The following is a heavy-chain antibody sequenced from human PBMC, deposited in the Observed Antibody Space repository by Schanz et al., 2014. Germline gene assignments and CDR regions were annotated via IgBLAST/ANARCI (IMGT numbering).Heavy chain of an antibody. D-gene: IGHD1-7*01. J-gene: IGHJ4*02. CDR1: GFTFTNLG. V-gene: IGHV3-30*02. CDR3: ARSGTTNFDY. Sequence: QVQLVESGGGVVQPGGSLRLSCAASGFTFTNLGMHWVRRAPGKGLEWVAFIRYDGSNQYYADSVKGRFTISRDNSKNTLSLQMNSLRAEDTAVYYCARSGTTNFDYWGQGTQVTVSS. CDR2: IRYDGSNQ.